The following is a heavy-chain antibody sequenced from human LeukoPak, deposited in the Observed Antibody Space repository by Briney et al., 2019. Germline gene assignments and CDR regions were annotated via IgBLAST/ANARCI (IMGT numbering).Heavy chain of an antibody. CDR3: ARDSSIAAAATDY. J-gene: IGHJ4*02. V-gene: IGHV3-7*01. D-gene: IGHD6-13*01. CDR1: GFTFSSYW. Sequence: GGSLRLSCAASGFTFSSYWMSWVRQAPGKGMEWVANIKQDGSEKYYVDSVKGRFTISRDNAKNSLYLQMNSLRAEDTAVYYCARDSSIAAAATDYWGQGTLVTVSS. CDR2: IKQDGSEK.